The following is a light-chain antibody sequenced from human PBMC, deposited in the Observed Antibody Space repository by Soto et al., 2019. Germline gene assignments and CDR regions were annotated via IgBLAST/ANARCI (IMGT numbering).Light chain of an antibody. Sequence: QSALTQPRSVSGSPGQSVTISCPGTSSSVGSYNFVSWYQQHPGKAPKLMIYDVRRRPSGIPDRFSGSKSGNTASLTISGLQAEYEADYYCCSYAGSYTWVFGTGTKLTVL. V-gene: IGLV2-11*01. CDR2: DVR. J-gene: IGLJ1*01. CDR3: CSYAGSYTWV. CDR1: SSSVGSYNF.